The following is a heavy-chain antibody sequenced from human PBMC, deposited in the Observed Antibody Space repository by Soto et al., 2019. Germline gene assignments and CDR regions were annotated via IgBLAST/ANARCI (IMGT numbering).Heavy chain of an antibody. D-gene: IGHD6-19*01. J-gene: IGHJ4*02. V-gene: IGHV3-23*01. CDR1: GFTFSSYA. CDR2: ISGSGGST. Sequence: PVGSLRLSCAASGFTFSSYAMSWVRQAPGKGLEWVSAISGSGGSTYYADSVKGRFTISRDNSKNTLYLQMNSLRAEDTAVYYCAKVPYSSGWLFDYWGQGTLVTVSS. CDR3: AKVPYSSGWLFDY.